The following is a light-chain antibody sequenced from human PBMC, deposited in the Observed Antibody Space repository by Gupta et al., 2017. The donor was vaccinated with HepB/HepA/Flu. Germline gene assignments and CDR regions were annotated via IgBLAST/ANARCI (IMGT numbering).Light chain of an antibody. CDR3: SSHAGSISFVV. V-gene: IGLV2-8*01. CDR1: SSDVGGYNF. J-gene: IGLJ2*01. CDR2: EVS. Sequence: QSALTQPPSASGSPGQSVTISSTGTSSDVGGYNFVSWYQQHPGKAPKRLIYEVSIRPSGVPDRFSGSKFGNTASLTVSGLQAEDEADYYCSSHAGSISFVVFGGGTKLTVL.